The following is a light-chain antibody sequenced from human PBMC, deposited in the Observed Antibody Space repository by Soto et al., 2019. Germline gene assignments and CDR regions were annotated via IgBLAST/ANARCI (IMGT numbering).Light chain of an antibody. V-gene: IGLV2-14*01. J-gene: IGLJ1*01. CDR3: NSYTTSSTYV. CDR1: SSDVGSYNY. CDR2: GVN. Sequence: QSVLTQPASVSGSPGQWITISCTGTSSDVGSYNYVSWYQQRPGKAPQLIIYGVNNRPSGVSNRFSGSKSDNTASLTISGLQAEDEADYYCNSYTTSSTYVFGTGTKLPS.